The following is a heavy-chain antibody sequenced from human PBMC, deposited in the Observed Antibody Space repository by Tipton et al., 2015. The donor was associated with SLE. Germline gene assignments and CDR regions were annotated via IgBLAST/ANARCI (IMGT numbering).Heavy chain of an antibody. V-gene: IGHV1-8*01. D-gene: IGHD1-26*01. CDR2: MNPNVGNA. Sequence: QLVQSGAEVKKPGSSVKVSCKTSGDSFTSYDVNWVRQATGQGLEWMGWMNPNVGNAGYAQKFQGRVTITGDTSISTVYMELSSLRSEDTAVYYCARLRSGSQRRGYDLWGQGTMVTVSS. CDR3: ARLRSGSQRRGYDL. CDR1: GDSFTSYD. J-gene: IGHJ3*01.